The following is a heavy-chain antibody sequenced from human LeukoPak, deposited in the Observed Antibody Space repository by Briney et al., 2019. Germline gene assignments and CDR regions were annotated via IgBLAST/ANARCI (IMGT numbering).Heavy chain of an antibody. CDR1: GYTFTSYA. V-gene: IGHV1-3*01. D-gene: IGHD2-2*01. CDR3: ARAPYCSSTSCYYYFDY. J-gene: IGHJ4*02. Sequence: ASVKVSCKASGYTFTSYAMHWVRQAPGQRLEWMGWINAGNGNTKYSQKFQGRVTITRDTSASTAYMELSSLRSEDTAVYYCARAPYCSSTSCYYYFDYWGQGTLVTVSS. CDR2: INAGNGNT.